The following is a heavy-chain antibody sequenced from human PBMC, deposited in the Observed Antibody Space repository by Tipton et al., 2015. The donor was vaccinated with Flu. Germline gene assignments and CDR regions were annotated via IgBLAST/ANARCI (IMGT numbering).Heavy chain of an antibody. Sequence: TLSLTCTVSGDSISSYYWSWIRQPAGKGLEWIGRIYTSGSTNYNASLKSRVTMSVDTSKNQFSLKMTSVAAADTAFYYCARDVFPYWFDSWGQGTLVTVSS. J-gene: IGHJ5*01. V-gene: IGHV4-4*07. CDR3: ARDVFPYWFDS. D-gene: IGHD3-3*01. CDR1: GDSISSYY. CDR2: IYTSGST.